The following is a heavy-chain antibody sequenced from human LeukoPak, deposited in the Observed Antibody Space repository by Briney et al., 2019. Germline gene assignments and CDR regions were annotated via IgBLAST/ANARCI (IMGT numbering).Heavy chain of an antibody. D-gene: IGHD4-17*01. CDR1: GGSISSYY. J-gene: IGHJ3*02. CDR2: IYYSGST. Sequence: SETLSLTCTVSGGSISSYYWSWIRQPPGKGLEWIGYIYYSGSTNYNPSLKSRVTISVDTSKNQFSLKLSSVTAADTAVYYCARDASTPTTVTTIDAFDIWGQGTMVTVSS. V-gene: IGHV4-59*01. CDR3: ARDASTPTTVTTIDAFDI.